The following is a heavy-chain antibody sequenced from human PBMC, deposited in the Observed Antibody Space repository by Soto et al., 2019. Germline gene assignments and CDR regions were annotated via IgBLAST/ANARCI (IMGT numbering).Heavy chain of an antibody. J-gene: IGHJ5*02. CDR3: AKDAVSANGEWDWFDP. V-gene: IGHV3-23*01. Sequence: GGSLRLSCAASGFTFSSYAMTWVRQAPGKGLEWVSSIHGSAGGAYYSDSVKGRFTVPRADSQKTLFLQMTSLRVDDTAIYYCAKDAVSANGEWDWFDPWGQGILVTVSS. D-gene: IGHD2-21*02. CDR1: GFTFSSYA. CDR2: IHGSAGGA.